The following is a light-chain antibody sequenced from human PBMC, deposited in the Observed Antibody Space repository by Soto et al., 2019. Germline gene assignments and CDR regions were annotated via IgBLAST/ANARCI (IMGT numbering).Light chain of an antibody. CDR2: DAS. V-gene: IGKV3-11*01. Sequence: EIVLTLSPATLSLSPGERATLSCRASQSVGSSLAWYQQKPGLAPRLLIYDASNSATGIPARFSGSGSGTDFTLTISSLEPEDSAVYYCQQRSNWPLTFAGGTKVEIK. J-gene: IGKJ4*01. CDR3: QQRSNWPLT. CDR1: QSVGSS.